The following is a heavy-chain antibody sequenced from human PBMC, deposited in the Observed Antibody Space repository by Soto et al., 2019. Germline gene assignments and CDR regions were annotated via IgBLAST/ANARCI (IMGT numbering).Heavy chain of an antibody. CDR3: AKDILGFGEYSHYYYMDV. J-gene: IGHJ6*03. CDR2: ISGSGGST. V-gene: IGHV3-23*01. Sequence: GGSLRLSCAASGFTFSSYAMSWVRQAPGKGLEWVSAISGSGGSTYYADSVKGRFTISRDNSKNTLYLQMNSLRAEDTAVYYCAKDILGFGEYSHYYYMDVWGKGTTVTVSS. D-gene: IGHD3-10*01. CDR1: GFTFSSYA.